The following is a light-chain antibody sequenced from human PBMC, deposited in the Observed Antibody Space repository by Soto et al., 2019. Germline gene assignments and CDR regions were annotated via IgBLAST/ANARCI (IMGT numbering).Light chain of an antibody. Sequence: EIVLTQSPGTLSLSPGERATLSYRASQTVSSSFLSWYQQKPGQAPRLLIYGASSRATGIPDRFSGRGSGTDFTITISRLEHEDFAVDYCQQYSSSPRTFGPGTTVDI. CDR3: QQYSSSPRT. V-gene: IGKV3-20*01. CDR2: GAS. J-gene: IGKJ3*01. CDR1: QTVSSSF.